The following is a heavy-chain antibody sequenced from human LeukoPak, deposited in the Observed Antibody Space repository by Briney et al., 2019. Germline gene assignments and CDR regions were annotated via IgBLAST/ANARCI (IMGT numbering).Heavy chain of an antibody. CDR1: GGSISSHY. Sequence: RPSETLSLTCTVAGGSISSHYWSWIRQPAGKRLEWIGRIWATGSTVDNPSFRSRLTLSRDRSKSQLSLKWTSITAAASACFYFAILQAYSDVVVNLDGWGHGIPVTVSS. CDR3: AILQAYSDVVVNLDG. CDR2: IWATGST. J-gene: IGHJ2*01. V-gene: IGHV4-4*07. D-gene: IGHD4-17*01.